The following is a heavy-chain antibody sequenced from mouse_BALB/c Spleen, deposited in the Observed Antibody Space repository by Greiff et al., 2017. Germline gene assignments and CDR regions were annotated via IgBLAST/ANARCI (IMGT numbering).Heavy chain of an antibody. CDR2: ISSGGSYT. Sequence: EVKLVESGGGLVKPGGSLKLSCAASGFTFSSYAMSWVRQTPEKRLEWVATISSGGSYTYYPDSVKGRFTISRDNAKNTLYLQMSSLRSEDTAMYYCARDTVVALYWYFDVWGAGTTVTVSS. CDR3: ARDTVVALYWYFDV. V-gene: IGHV5-9-3*01. D-gene: IGHD1-1*01. CDR1: GFTFSSYA. J-gene: IGHJ1*01.